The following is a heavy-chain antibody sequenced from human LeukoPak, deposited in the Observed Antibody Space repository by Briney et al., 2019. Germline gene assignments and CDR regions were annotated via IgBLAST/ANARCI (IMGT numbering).Heavy chain of an antibody. V-gene: IGHV3-21*01. J-gene: IGHJ4*02. Sequence: GGSLRLSCAASGFTFSDYTMHWVRQAPGKGLEWVSSMRGSGLYTYYADSVKGRFTISRDNARNSLYLQMSSLTAEDTAEYYCARATSIDYWGQGTLVTVFS. CDR3: ARATSIDY. CDR1: GFTFSDYT. CDR2: MRGSGLYT.